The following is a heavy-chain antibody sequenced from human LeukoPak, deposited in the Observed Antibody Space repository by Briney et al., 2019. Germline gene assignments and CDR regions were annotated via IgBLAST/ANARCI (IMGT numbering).Heavy chain of an antibody. CDR2: IIPIFGTA. V-gene: IGHV1-69*05. CDR1: GGTFSSYA. J-gene: IGHJ4*02. Sequence: SVKVSCKASGGTFSSYAISWVRQAPGRGLEWMGRIIPIFGTANYAQKFQGRVTITTDESTSTAYMELSSLRSEDTAVYYCAREPIYDSSGYTSPRFDYWGQGTLVTVSS. D-gene: IGHD3-22*01. CDR3: AREPIYDSSGYTSPRFDY.